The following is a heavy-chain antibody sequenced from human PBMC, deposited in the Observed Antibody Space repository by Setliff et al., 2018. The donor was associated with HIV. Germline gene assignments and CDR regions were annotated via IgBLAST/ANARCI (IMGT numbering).Heavy chain of an antibody. J-gene: IGHJ6*03. CDR1: GSSISSNYY. D-gene: IGHD3-3*01. Sequence: PSETLSLTCTVSGSSISSNYYWAWIRQAPGKGLEWIGCIDASANTYYIPSLKSRATISIDTSKNQLSLKLRSVTAADTAVYYCARIFGDQGYYYYMDVWGKGTTVTVSS. CDR3: ARIFGDQGYYYYMDV. CDR2: IDASANT. V-gene: IGHV4-38-2*02.